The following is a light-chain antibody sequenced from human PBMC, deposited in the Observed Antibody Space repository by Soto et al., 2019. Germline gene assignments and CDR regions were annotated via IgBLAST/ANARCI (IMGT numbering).Light chain of an antibody. J-gene: IGKJ5*01. CDR3: QQSYKTPLT. Sequence: DIQMTQSPSPLSASVGDRVTITCRASQSISSYLNWYQQKPGKAPKFLIYVASSLQSGVPSRFSGSGSGTDFTLTISSLQPEDFATYYCQQSYKTPLTFGQGTRLEIK. V-gene: IGKV1-39*01. CDR2: VAS. CDR1: QSISSY.